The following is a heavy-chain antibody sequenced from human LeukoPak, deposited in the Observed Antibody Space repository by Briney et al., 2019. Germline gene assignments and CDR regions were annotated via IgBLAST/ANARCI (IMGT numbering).Heavy chain of an antibody. Sequence: GSSAKVSCKASGGTFSSYAISWVRQAPGQGLEWMGGIIPIFGTANYAQKFQGRVTIIADKSTSTAYMELSSLRSEDTAVYYCASVGRGTAGLGMDVWGKGTTVTVSS. CDR3: ASVGRGTAGLGMDV. CDR1: GGTFSSYA. CDR2: IIPIFGTA. D-gene: IGHD1-1*01. V-gene: IGHV1-69*06. J-gene: IGHJ6*04.